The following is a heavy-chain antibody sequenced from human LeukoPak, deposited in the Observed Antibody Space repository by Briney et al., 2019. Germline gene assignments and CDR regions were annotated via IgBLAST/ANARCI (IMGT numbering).Heavy chain of an antibody. CDR1: GGSISSSGYY. CDR3: ARDGFYDSSGYYYNWVFDY. CDR2: MYYSGST. J-gene: IGHJ4*02. V-gene: IGHV4-39*07. D-gene: IGHD3-22*01. Sequence: SETLSLTCTVSGGSISSSGYYWGWIRQPPGKGLDWIGSMYYSGSTYYNPSLKSRVTISVDTSKNQFSLKLSSVTAADTAVYYCARDGFYDSSGYYYNWVFDYWGQGTLVTVSS.